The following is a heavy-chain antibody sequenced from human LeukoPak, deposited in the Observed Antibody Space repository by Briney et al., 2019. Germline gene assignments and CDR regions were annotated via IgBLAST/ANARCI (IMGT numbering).Heavy chain of an antibody. Sequence: SETLSPTRAVYGGSFSGYYWSWIRQPPGKGLEWIGEINHSGSTNYNPSLKSRVTISVDTSKNQFSLKLSSVTAADTAVYYCAKARYYDFWSGPRHYYYGMDVWGQGTTVTVSS. CDR1: GGSFSGYY. V-gene: IGHV4-34*01. J-gene: IGHJ6*02. CDR3: AKARYYDFWSGPRHYYYGMDV. CDR2: INHSGST. D-gene: IGHD3-3*01.